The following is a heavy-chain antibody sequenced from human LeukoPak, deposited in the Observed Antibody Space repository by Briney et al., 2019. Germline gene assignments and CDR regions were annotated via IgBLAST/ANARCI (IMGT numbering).Heavy chain of an antibody. CDR1: GGSISSYF. V-gene: IGHV4-59*01. J-gene: IGHJ4*02. D-gene: IGHD3-22*01. Sequence: SETLSLTCTVSGGSISSYFWSWIRQPPGKGLEWIGYMYYSGSSNYKPSLKSRVTISIDTSKSQFSLKLSSVTAADTAVYYCARDDYDRPDYWGQGTLVTVSS. CDR3: ARDDYDRPDY. CDR2: MYYSGSS.